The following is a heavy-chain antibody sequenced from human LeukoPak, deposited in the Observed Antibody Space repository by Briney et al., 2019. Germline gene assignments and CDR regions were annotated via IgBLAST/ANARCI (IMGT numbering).Heavy chain of an antibody. Sequence: SVKVSCKASGGTFSSYAISWVRQAPGQGLEWMGGIIPIFGTANYAQKFQGRVTITADKSTSTAYMELSSLRSEDTAVYYCARVHDVYGDYYYYGMDVWGKGTTVTVSS. CDR1: GGTFSSYA. CDR2: IIPIFGTA. CDR3: ARVHDVYGDYYYYGMDV. J-gene: IGHJ6*04. V-gene: IGHV1-69*06. D-gene: IGHD4-17*01.